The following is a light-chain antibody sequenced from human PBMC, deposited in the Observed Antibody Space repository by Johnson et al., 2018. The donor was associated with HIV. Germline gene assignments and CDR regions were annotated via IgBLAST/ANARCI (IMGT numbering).Light chain of an antibody. CDR1: SSNIGNNY. CDR2: DNN. CDR3: GAWDSGLTAHFV. V-gene: IGLV1-51*01. J-gene: IGLJ1*01. Sequence: QSVLTQPPSVSAAPGQKVTISCYGSSSNIGNNYVSWYQQLPGTAPKLLIYDNNKRPSGIPDRFSGSKSGTSATLDITGLQTGDEADYYCGAWDSGLTAHFVFGAGTKVTVL.